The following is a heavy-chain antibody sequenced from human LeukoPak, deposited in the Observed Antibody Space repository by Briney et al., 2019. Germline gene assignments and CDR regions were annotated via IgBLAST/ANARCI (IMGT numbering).Heavy chain of an antibody. CDR2: IYHSGST. CDR3: ASLNNYVPVY. V-gene: IGHV4-38-2*01. D-gene: IGHD4-11*01. J-gene: IGHJ4*02. CDR1: GYSISSGFY. Sequence: SETLSLICAVSGYSISSGFYWGWIRQPPGKGLEWIGNIYHSGSTYYNPSLKSRVTLSVDTSKNQFSLKLSSVTAADTAVYYCASLNNYVPVYWGQGTLVTVSS.